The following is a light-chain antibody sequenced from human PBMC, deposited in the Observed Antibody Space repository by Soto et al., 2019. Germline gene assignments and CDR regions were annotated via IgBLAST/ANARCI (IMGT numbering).Light chain of an antibody. CDR1: SSNIGSNI. CDR3: AAWDDSLNGHV. CDR2: SSN. V-gene: IGLV1-44*01. J-gene: IGLJ1*01. Sequence: QSLLTQPPSASGTPGQGVTIACSGSSSNIGSNIVNWYQQLPGTAPKLLIYSSNQRPSGVPDRFSGSKSGTSASLAIRGLQSEDEADYYCAAWDDSLNGHVFGTGTKVTVL.